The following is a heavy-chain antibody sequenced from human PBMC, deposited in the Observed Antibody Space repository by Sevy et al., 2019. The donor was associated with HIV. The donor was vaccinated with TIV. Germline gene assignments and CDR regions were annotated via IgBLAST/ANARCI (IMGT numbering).Heavy chain of an antibody. CDR3: AKGGAARRYGMDV. CDR2: ISYDGSNK. V-gene: IGHV3-30*18. Sequence: GGSLRLSCAASGFTFSSYDMHWVRQAPGKGLEWVAVISYDGSNKYYADSVKGRFTISRDNSKNTLYLQMNSLRAEDTAVYYCAKGGAARRYGMDVWGQGTTVTVSS. J-gene: IGHJ6*02. D-gene: IGHD6-6*01. CDR1: GFTFSSYD.